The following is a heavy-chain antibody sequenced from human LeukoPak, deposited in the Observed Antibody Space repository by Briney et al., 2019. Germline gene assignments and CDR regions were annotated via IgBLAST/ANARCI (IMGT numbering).Heavy chain of an antibody. D-gene: IGHD6-13*01. CDR1: GFTFNNYA. CDR2: ISGFGGST. J-gene: IGHJ4*02. CDR3: ARRSGSSWSSFDY. Sequence: GGSLRLSCAAFGFTFNNYAMNWVRQAPGKGLEWVSGISGFGGSTYYAPSVKGRLTISRDNFGNMLYLHLDSLRVEDTAIYYCARRSGSSWSSFDYWGQGALVTVSS. V-gene: IGHV3-23*01.